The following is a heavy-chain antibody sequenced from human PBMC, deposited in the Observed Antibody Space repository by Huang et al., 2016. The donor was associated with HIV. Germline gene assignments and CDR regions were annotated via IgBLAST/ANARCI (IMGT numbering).Heavy chain of an antibody. CDR2: MSPNSGNT. D-gene: IGHD3-22*01. J-gene: IGHJ4*02. V-gene: IGHV1-8*01. Sequence: QVQLVQSGAEVKKPGASVKVSCKASGYTFTSYDSNWVRQATGQGLEGMGWMSPNSGNTGYAQKFQGRVTITWSTSISTAYMELSGLRSDDTAVYYCASEPLGSSDYFRYWGQGTLVTVSS. CDR3: ASEPLGSSDYFRY. CDR1: GYTFTSYD.